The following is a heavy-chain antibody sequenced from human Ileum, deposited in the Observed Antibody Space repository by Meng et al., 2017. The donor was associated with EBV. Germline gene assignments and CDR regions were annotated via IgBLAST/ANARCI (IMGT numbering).Heavy chain of an antibody. CDR3: ARRGGYDILTPVGWFDP. CDR1: GGSISSSGNY. CDR2: KYHSGST. Sequence: QVHPEASGPGLVRPSETLSLTCAVSGGSISSSGNYWSWIRQPPGKGLEWIGYKYHSGSTYYNPSLKSRVTMSVDTSRNQFSLKLSSVTAADTAVYYCARRGGYDILTPVGWFDPWGQGTLVTGSS. V-gene: IGHV4-30-4*01. D-gene: IGHD3-9*01. J-gene: IGHJ5*02.